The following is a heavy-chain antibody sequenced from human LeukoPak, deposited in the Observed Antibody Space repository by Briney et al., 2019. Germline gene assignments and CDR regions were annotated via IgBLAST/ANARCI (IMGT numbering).Heavy chain of an antibody. V-gene: IGHV4-4*09. Sequence: SETLSLTCTVSRGSLSGSIRSYYWSWLRQPPGKGLEWIGYISSSGSVNDNPSLRSRVTISVDTSKNQFFLNLSSVSAAGTAVYYCARIPLGYSGAYYFDYWGQGTLVTVSP. CDR3: ARIPLGYSGAYYFDY. J-gene: IGHJ4*02. CDR2: ISSSGSV. D-gene: IGHD5-12*01. CDR1: RGSLSGSIRSYY.